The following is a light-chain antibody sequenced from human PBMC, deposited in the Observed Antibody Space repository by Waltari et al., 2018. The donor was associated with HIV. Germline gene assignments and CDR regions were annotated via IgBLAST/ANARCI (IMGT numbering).Light chain of an antibody. J-gene: IGKJ2*01. Sequence: DIQLTQSPSFMSASVGDRVTITCRASQAITSYFAWYQQKLGKATKLLIYSASTLERGVPSRCSGGGSETEFSLTIRSLQPEDSATYSCQQLHTYPFTFGQGTKLEIK. V-gene: IGKV1-9*01. CDR3: QQLHTYPFT. CDR2: SAS. CDR1: QAITSY.